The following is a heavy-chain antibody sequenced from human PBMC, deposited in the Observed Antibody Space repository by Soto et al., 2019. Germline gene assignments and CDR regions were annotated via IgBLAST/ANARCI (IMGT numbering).Heavy chain of an antibody. CDR1: GYTFTGYY. CDR2: INPNSGGT. D-gene: IGHD2-15*01. Sequence: ASGKGSCKASGYTFTGYYMHWVRQAPGQGLEWMGWINPNSGGTNYAQKFQGWVTMTRDTSISTAYMELSRLRSDDTAVYYCARDQGGYCSGGSCQDAFDIWGQGTMVTVSS. CDR3: ARDQGGYCSGGSCQDAFDI. V-gene: IGHV1-2*04. J-gene: IGHJ3*02.